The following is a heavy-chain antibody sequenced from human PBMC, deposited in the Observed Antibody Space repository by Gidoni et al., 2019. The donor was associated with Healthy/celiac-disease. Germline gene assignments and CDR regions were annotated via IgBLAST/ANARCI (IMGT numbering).Heavy chain of an antibody. CDR1: GFTFSSYG. V-gene: IGHV3-33*01. CDR3: ARDPHYDFWSGYYPIYYYYGMDV. D-gene: IGHD3-3*01. J-gene: IGHJ6*02. Sequence: QVQLVESGGGVVQPGRSLRLSCAASGFTFSSYGMHWVRQAPGKGLEWVAVIWYDGSNKYYADSVKGRFTISRDNSKNTLYLQMNSLRAEDTAVYYCARDPHYDFWSGYYPIYYYYGMDVWGQGTTVTVSS. CDR2: IWYDGSNK.